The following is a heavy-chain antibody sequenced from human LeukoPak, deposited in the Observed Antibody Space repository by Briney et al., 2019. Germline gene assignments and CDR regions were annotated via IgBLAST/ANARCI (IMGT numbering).Heavy chain of an antibody. D-gene: IGHD5-12*01. CDR3: ARENIVAAIDDFDY. V-gene: IGHV4-39*07. CDR1: GGSISSSDYY. J-gene: IGHJ4*02. Sequence: SETPSLTCTVSGGSISSSDYYWGWIRQAPGKGLEWIGSMYYSGTTYYNPSLKSRVTISLDTSKNQFSLKLSSVTAADTAVYYCARENIVAAIDDFDYWGQGTLVTVSS. CDR2: MYYSGTT.